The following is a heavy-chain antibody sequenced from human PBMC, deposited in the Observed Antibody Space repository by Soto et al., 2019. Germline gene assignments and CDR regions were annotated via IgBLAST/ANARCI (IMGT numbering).Heavy chain of an antibody. CDR3: ARRNVDYYGMDV. CDR2: IIPIFGTA. V-gene: IGHV1-69*12. Sequence: QVQLVQSGAEVKKPGSSVKVSCKASVGTFSSYAISWVRQAPGQGLEWMGGIIPIFGTANYAQKFQGRVTITADESTSTAYRELSSLRSEDTAVYYCARRNVDYYGMDVWGQGTTVTVSS. J-gene: IGHJ6*02. D-gene: IGHD1-1*01. CDR1: VGTFSSYA.